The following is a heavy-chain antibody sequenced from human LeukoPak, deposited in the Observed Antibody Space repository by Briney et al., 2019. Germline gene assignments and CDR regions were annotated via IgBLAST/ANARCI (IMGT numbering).Heavy chain of an antibody. CDR1: GCTFTGYY. J-gene: IGHJ4*02. CDR3: ASVTYYYDSSGYPSY. Sequence: EASVKVSCKASGCTFTGYYMHWVRQAPGQGLEWMGWINPNSGGTNYAQKFQGRVTMTRDTSISTAYMELSRLRSDDTAVYYCASVTYYYDSSGYPSYWGQGTLVTVSS. D-gene: IGHD3-22*01. V-gene: IGHV1-2*02. CDR2: INPNSGGT.